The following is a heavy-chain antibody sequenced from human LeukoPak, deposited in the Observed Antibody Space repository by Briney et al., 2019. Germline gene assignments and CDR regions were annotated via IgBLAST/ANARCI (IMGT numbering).Heavy chain of an antibody. V-gene: IGHV1-69*01. D-gene: IGHD3-22*01. J-gene: IGHJ4*02. Sequence: SVKVSCKASGGTFSSYAISWVRQAPGQGLEWMGGIIPIFGTANYAQKFQGRVTITADESTSTAYMELSSLRAEDTALYYCAKDTSDYYDSSGLDYWGQGTLVTVSS. CDR3: AKDTSDYYDSSGLDY. CDR1: GGTFSSYA. CDR2: IIPIFGTA.